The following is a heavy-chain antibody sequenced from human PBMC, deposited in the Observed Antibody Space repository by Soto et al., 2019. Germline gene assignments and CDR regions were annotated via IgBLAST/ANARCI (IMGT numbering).Heavy chain of an antibody. D-gene: IGHD3-9*01. CDR2: ISGSGGST. J-gene: IGHJ6*03. CDR1: GFTFSSYA. V-gene: IGHV3-23*01. CDR3: AKDPDYDILTGYCYMDV. Sequence: PGGSLRLSCAASGFTFSSYAMSWVRQAPGKGLEWVSAISGSGGSTYYADSVKGRFTISRDNSKNTLYLQMNSLRAEDTAVYYCAKDPDYDILTGYCYMDVWGKGTTVTVSS.